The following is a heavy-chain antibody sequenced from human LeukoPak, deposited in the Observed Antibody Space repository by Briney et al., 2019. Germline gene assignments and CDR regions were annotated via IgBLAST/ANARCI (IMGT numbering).Heavy chain of an antibody. CDR3: ARDQSIVVVPAAIDYYYGMDV. D-gene: IGHD2-2*02. Sequence: GGSLRLSCAASGFTFSSYGMHWVRQAPGKGLEWVAVIWYDGGNKYYADSVKGRFTISRDNSKNTLYLQMNSLRAEDTAVYYCARDQSIVVVPAAIDYYYGMDVWGQGTTVTVSS. J-gene: IGHJ6*02. CDR2: IWYDGGNK. V-gene: IGHV3-33*01. CDR1: GFTFSSYG.